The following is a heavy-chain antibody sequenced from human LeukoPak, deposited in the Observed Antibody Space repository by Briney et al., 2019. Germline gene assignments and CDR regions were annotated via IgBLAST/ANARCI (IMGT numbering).Heavy chain of an antibody. J-gene: IGHJ5*02. V-gene: IGHV1-2*02. CDR1: GYTFTGYY. Sequence: VASVKVSCKASGYTFTGYYMHWVRQAPGQGLEWMGWINPNSGNTHYTQKFQDRVTMTRDTSISTAYMELSSLESDDTAIYYCAREGAAAEDVNWFDPWGQGTLVTVSS. CDR2: INPNSGNT. CDR3: AREGAAAEDVNWFDP. D-gene: IGHD6-25*01.